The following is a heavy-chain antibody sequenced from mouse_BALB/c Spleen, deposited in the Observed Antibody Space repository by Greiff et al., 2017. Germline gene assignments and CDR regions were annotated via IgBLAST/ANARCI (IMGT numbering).Heavy chain of an antibody. Sequence: DLVKPGASVKLSCKASGYTFTSYWINWIKQRPGQGLEWIGRIAPGSGSTYYNEMFKGKATLTVDTSSSTAYIQLSSLSSEDSAVYFCARTTGTGYFDDWGQGTTLTVSS. CDR3: ARTTGTGYFDD. CDR2: IAPGSGST. D-gene: IGHD4-1*01. V-gene: IGHV1S41*01. J-gene: IGHJ2*01. CDR1: GYTFTSYW.